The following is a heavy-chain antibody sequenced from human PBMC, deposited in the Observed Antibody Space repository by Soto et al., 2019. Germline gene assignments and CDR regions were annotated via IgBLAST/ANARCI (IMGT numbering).Heavy chain of an antibody. D-gene: IGHD3-9*01. Sequence: QITLKESGPTLVKPTQTLTLTCTFTGFSLSTTGVGVGWIRQPPGKALEWLALIYWDEDKRYSPPLKTRLTITKEXXKXKXXLTMTNLDPADTATYYCAPSVFRRFDWTARGDFDSCGQGTLVTVSS. V-gene: IGHV2-5*02. CDR1: GFSLSTTGVG. CDR2: IYWDEDK. CDR3: APSVFRRFDWTARGDFDS. J-gene: IGHJ4*02.